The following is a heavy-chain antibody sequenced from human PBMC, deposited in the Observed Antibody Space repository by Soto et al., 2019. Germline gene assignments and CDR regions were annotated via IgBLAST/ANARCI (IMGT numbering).Heavy chain of an antibody. CDR2: ISSSSSYT. CDR1: GFTFSDYY. V-gene: IGHV3-11*05. CDR3: ARVGYRYGYGPHYFDN. J-gene: IGHJ4*02. Sequence: PGGSLRLSCAASGFTFSDYYMSWIRQAPGKGLEWVSYISSSSSYTNYADSVKGRFTISRDNAKNSLYLQMNSLRAEDTAVYYCARVGYRYGYGPHYFDNWGQGTLVNVSS. D-gene: IGHD5-18*01.